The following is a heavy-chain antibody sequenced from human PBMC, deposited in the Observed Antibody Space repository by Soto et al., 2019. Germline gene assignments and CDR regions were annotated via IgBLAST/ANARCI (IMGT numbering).Heavy chain of an antibody. CDR3: ARVGIITVDP. V-gene: IGHV3-48*01. J-gene: IGHJ5*02. Sequence: GGSLRLSCAASGFTFSSYSMNWVRQAPGKGLEWVSYISSSSTIYYADSVKGRFTISRDNAKNSLYLQMNSLRAEDTAVYYCARVGIITVDPWGQGTLVTVSS. D-gene: IGHD3-22*01. CDR2: ISSSSTI. CDR1: GFTFSSYS.